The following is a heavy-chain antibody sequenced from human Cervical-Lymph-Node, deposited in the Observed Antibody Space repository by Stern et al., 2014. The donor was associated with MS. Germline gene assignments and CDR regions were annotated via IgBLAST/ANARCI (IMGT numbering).Heavy chain of an antibody. Sequence: VQLVESGAEVRKPGASVKVSCQASGYSFTTYYMHWVRQAPGQGLEWMGIINTRSVVTSYAQKFQGRVTLTRDSSTSTVHMELSSSRSEDTVVYYCARGESTLTGYLRVYNWLDPWGQGTLVTVSS. CDR1: GYSFTTYY. V-gene: IGHV1-46*01. J-gene: IGHJ5*02. CDR3: ARGESTLTGYLRVYNWLDP. CDR2: INTRSVVT. D-gene: IGHD3-9*01.